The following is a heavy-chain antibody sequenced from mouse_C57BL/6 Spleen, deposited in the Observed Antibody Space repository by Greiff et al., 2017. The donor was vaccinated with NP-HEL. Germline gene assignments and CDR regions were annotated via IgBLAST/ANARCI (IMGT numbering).Heavy chain of an antibody. CDR3: AIYYDYDVAWFAY. CDR1: GYSITSGYY. V-gene: IGHV3-6*01. D-gene: IGHD2-4*01. J-gene: IGHJ3*01. CDR2: ISYDGSN. Sequence: EVKLQESGPGLVKPSQSLSLTCSVTGYSITSGYYWNWIRQFPGNKLEWMGYISYDGSNNYNPSLKNRISITRDTSKNQFFLKLNSVTTEDTATYYCAIYYDYDVAWFAYWGQGTLVTVSA.